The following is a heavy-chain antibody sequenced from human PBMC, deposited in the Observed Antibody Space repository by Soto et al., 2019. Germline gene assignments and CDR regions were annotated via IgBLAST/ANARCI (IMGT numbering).Heavy chain of an antibody. V-gene: IGHV3-30-3*01. CDR3: ARDTHTALDY. D-gene: IGHD2-2*02. CDR1: GFSLSNYA. Sequence: QVQLVESGGGVVQPGRSLRLSCAASGFSLSNYALHWVRQAPGKGLEWVAIISSDGSKKYYVDSARGRFTISRDNSKNTLYLLMNTLKAEDTAVYYCARDTHTALDYWGQGTLVTVSS. J-gene: IGHJ4*02. CDR2: ISSDGSKK.